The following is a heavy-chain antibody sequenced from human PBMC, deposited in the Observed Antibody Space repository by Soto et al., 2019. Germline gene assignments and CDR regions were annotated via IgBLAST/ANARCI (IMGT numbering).Heavy chain of an antibody. CDR1: GGTFSSYT. CDR3: ARADCGDNAFDI. D-gene: IGHD4-17*01. V-gene: IGHV1-69*02. J-gene: IGHJ3*02. CDR2: IIPILGIA. Sequence: QVQLVQSGAEVKKPGSSVKVSCKASGGTFSSYTISWVRQAPGQGLEWMGRIIPILGIANYAQKFQGRVTITADKSTSTAYMELSSMRSEDTAVYYCARADCGDNAFDIWGQGTMVTVSS.